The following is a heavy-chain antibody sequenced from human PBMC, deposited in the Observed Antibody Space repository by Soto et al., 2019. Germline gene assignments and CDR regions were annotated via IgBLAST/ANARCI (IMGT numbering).Heavy chain of an antibody. CDR2: INAGNGNT. V-gene: IGHV1-3*01. D-gene: IGHD3-9*01. Sequence: QVQLVQSGAEVKKPGASVKVSCKASGYTFTSYAMHWVRQAPGQRLEGMGWINAGNGNTKYSQKLQGRVTITRDTSASTAYMELSSLRSEDTAVYYCARGFGTYYDILTGYLDFDYWGQGTLVTVSS. CDR1: GYTFTSYA. J-gene: IGHJ4*02. CDR3: ARGFGTYYDILTGYLDFDY.